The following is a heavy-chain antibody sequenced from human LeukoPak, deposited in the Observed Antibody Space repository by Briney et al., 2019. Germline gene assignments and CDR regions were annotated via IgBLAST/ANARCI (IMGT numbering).Heavy chain of an antibody. D-gene: IGHD1-20*01. V-gene: IGHV4-59*01. Sequence: SESLSLTCTVSGGSIRSYFWSWVRQPPGKGVERIGLIYYSGSLNYNPSFESRVSISVDMSKNQFSLNLSSVSAADTTVYYCARGYNWNYIDLWGQGTLVTVSS. CDR2: IYYSGSL. CDR3: ARGYNWNYIDL. J-gene: IGHJ4*02. CDR1: GGSIRSYF.